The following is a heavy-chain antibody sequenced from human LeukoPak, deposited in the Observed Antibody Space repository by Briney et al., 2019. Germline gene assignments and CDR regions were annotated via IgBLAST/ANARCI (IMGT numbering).Heavy chain of an antibody. V-gene: IGHV4-4*02. CDR1: GGSISSSNW. CDR2: IYHSGST. Sequence: PSETLSLTCAVSGGSISSSNWWSWVRQPPGKGLEWIGEIYHSGSTNYNPSLKSRVTISVDKSKNQFSLKLSSVTAADTAVYYCAGGVAVSGTAPLDYWGQGTLVTVSS. J-gene: IGHJ4*02. CDR3: AGGVAVSGTAPLDY. D-gene: IGHD6-19*01.